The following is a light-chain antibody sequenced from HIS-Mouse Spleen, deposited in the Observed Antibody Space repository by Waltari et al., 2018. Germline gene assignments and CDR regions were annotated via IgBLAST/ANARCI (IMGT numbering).Light chain of an antibody. CDR3: CSYAGSSPFV. Sequence: QSALTQPASVSGSPGQSITISCTGTTSDVGSYNLVSCYQHHPGKAPKLMVYGGSKRPSGVSNRFSGSKAGNTASLTISGLQAEDEADYYCCSYAGSSPFVFGTGTKVTVL. V-gene: IGLV2-23*01. CDR2: GGS. CDR1: TSDVGSYNL. J-gene: IGLJ1*01.